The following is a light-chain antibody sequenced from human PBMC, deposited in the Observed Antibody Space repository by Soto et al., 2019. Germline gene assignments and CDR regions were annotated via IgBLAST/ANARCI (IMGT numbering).Light chain of an antibody. CDR3: QQSYTTPLT. CDR2: AAS. Sequence: DLPMTQSPSSLSAFVGDRVTITCRASQSISSFLNWYQQKPGKAPKLLIYAASSLQSGVPSRFSGGGSGTDFTLTISSLQPGDFATYFCQQSYTTPLTFGPGTTVDIK. CDR1: QSISSF. V-gene: IGKV1-39*01. J-gene: IGKJ3*01.